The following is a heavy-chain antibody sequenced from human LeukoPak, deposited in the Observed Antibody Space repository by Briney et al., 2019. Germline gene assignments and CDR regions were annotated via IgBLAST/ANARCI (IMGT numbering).Heavy chain of an antibody. Sequence: GGSPRLSCAASGFTFSSYWMSWVRQAPGKGLEWVANIKQDGSEKYYADSVKGRFTISRDNAKTSLNLQMNSLRAEDTAVYYCARYYFRAFDIWGQGTMVTVSS. D-gene: IGHD3-10*01. CDR2: IKQDGSEK. CDR3: ARYYFRAFDI. CDR1: GFTFSSYW. J-gene: IGHJ3*02. V-gene: IGHV3-7*01.